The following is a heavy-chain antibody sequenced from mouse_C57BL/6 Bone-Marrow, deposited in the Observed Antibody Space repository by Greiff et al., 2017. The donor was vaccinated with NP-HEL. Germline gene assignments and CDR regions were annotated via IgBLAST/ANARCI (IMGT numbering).Heavy chain of an antibody. CDR3: ARAFYHY. V-gene: IGHV5-4*01. Sequence: EVQLVESGGGLVKPGGSLKLSCAASGFTFSSYAMSWVRQTPEKRLEWVATISDGGSYTYYPDNVKGRFTISRDNAKNNLYLQMSHLKSEDTAMYYCARAFYHYWGQGTSVTVSS. D-gene: IGHD2-1*01. CDR2: ISDGGSYT. CDR1: GFTFSSYA. J-gene: IGHJ4*01.